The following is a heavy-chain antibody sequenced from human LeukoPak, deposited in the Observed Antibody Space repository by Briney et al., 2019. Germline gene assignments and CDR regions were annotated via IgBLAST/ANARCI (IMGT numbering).Heavy chain of an antibody. D-gene: IGHD2-2*01. CDR2: IYYSGST. CDR3: ASQIVVPAAPPSFFDY. Sequence: GSLRLSCAASGFTFSSYAMSWIRQPPGKGLEWIGSIYYSGSTYYNPSLKSRVTISVDTSKNQFSLKLSSVTAADTAVYYCASQIVVPAAPPSFFDYWGQGTLVTVSS. CDR1: GFTFSSYA. V-gene: IGHV4-39*01. J-gene: IGHJ4*02.